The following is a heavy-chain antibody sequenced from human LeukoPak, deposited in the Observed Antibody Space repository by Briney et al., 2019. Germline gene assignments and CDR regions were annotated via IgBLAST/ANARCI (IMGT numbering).Heavy chain of an antibody. V-gene: IGHV1-2*02. CDR1: GYTFTGYY. J-gene: IGHJ4*02. CDR3: ARSTKYYYDSSGYCFDY. CDR2: INPNSGGT. Sequence: ASVKVSCKASGYTFTGYYMHWVRQAPGQGLEWMGWINPNSGGTNYAQKFQGRITMTRDTSISTAYMELSRLRSDDTAVYYCARSTKYYYDSSGYCFDYWGQGTLVTVSS. D-gene: IGHD3-22*01.